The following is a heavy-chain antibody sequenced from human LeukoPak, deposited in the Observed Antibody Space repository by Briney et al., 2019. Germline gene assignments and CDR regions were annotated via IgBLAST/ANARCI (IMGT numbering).Heavy chain of an antibody. CDR2: INHSGSI. CDR1: GGSFSGYY. CDR3: ARGPDSSGWYLIYFDY. D-gene: IGHD6-19*01. V-gene: IGHV4-34*01. J-gene: IGHJ4*02. Sequence: SETLSLTCAVYGGSFSGYYWSWIRQPPGKGLEWIGEINHSGSINYNPSLKSRVTISVGTSKNQFSLKLSSVTAADTAVYYCARGPDSSGWYLIYFDYWGQGTLVTVSS.